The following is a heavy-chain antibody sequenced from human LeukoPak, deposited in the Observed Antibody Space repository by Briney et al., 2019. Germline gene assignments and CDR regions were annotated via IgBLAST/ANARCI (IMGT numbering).Heavy chain of an antibody. CDR2: ISYDGSNK. D-gene: IGHD1-7*01. Sequence: PGGSLRLSCAASGFTFSSYAMHWVRQAPGKGLEWVAVISYDGSNKYYADSVKGRFTISRDNSKNTLYLQMNSLRAEDTAVYYCARIYITGTADAFDIWGQGTMVTVSS. CDR3: ARIYITGTADAFDI. CDR1: GFTFSSYA. V-gene: IGHV3-30-3*01. J-gene: IGHJ3*02.